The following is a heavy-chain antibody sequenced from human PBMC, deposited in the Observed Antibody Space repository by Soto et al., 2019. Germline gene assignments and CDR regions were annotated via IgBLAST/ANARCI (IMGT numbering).Heavy chain of an antibody. V-gene: IGHV3-48*02. CDR3: AREILADIVVVVAADYYGMDV. CDR2: ISSSSSTI. D-gene: IGHD2-15*01. J-gene: IGHJ6*02. Sequence: GGALRLSCAASGFTFSSYSMNWVRQAPGKGLEWVSYISSSSSTIYYADSVKGRFTISRDNAKSSLYLQMNSLRDEDTAVYYCAREILADIVVVVAADYYGMDVWGQGTTVTVSS. CDR1: GFTFSSYS.